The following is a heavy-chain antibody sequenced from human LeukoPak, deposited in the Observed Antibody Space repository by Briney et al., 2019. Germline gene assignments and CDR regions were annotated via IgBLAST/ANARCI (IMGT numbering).Heavy chain of an antibody. CDR1: GFTFSSYW. CDR3: ARHQEASLRHFDWSRTSGNFDY. J-gene: IGHJ4*02. V-gene: IGHV3-7*01. D-gene: IGHD3-9*01. Sequence: PGGSLRLSCAASGFTFSSYWMSWVRQAPGKGLEWVANIKQDGSEKYYVDSVKGRFTISRDNAKNSLYLQMNSLRAEDTAVYYCARHQEASLRHFDWSRTSGNFDYWGQGTLVTVSS. CDR2: IKQDGSEK.